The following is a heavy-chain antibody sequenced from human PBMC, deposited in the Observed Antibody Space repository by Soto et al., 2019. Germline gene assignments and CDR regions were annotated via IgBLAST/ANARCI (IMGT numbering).Heavy chain of an antibody. CDR1: GFSSRYFY. Sequence: EVQLVESGGGLVQPGGSLRLSCAASGFSSRYFYMSWVRQPPGKGLEWVANIKQDGSEKYYVDSVKGRFTISRDNTKNSLFLQMNSVRAEDTALYYCVRDGLSAAFDIWGQGTMVTVSS. CDR2: IKQDGSEK. J-gene: IGHJ3*02. CDR3: VRDGLSAAFDI. V-gene: IGHV3-7*01.